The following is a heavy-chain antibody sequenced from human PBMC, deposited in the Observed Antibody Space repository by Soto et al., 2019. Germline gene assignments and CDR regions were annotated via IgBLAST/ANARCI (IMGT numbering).Heavy chain of an antibody. Sequence: LSLTCAVYGESFSGYYWSWVRQPPGKGLEWIGEINRSRSTNHNPSLKSRVTISVDTSKNQFSLKLNSVTAADTAVYYCARGWVGTGSHYFRFWGQGTLVTVSS. CDR3: ARGWVGTGSHYFRF. CDR1: GESFSGYY. CDR2: INRSRST. D-gene: IGHD3-9*01. V-gene: IGHV4-34*01. J-gene: IGHJ4*02.